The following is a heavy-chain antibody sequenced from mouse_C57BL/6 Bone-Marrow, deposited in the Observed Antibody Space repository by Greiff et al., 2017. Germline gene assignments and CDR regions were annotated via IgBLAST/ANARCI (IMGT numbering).Heavy chain of an antibody. CDR1: GYTFTSYW. D-gene: IGHD2-3*01. CDR3: ASRRDGYYSSYAMDY. Sequence: QVQLQQPGAELVMPAASVKLSCKASGYTFTSYWMHWVQQRPGQGLEWIGEIDPSDSYTNYTQKFKGKSTLTVDKSSSTAYMQLSILTSEDSAVYYCASRRDGYYSSYAMDYWGQGTAVTVSS. J-gene: IGHJ4*01. V-gene: IGHV1-69*01. CDR2: IDPSDSYT.